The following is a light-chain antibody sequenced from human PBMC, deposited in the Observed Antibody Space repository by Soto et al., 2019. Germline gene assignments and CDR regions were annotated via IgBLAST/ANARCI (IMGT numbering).Light chain of an antibody. CDR1: QSISSY. CDR2: AAS. J-gene: IGKJ1*01. CDR3: QQSYSTPPT. Sequence: DIQMTQSPSSLSASVGDRVTITCRASQSISSYLNWYQQKPGKAPKLLIYAASSLQSGVPSRFSGRGSGTDFTLTISSLQPEDFATYYCQQSYSTPPTFGQATKVEIK. V-gene: IGKV1-39*01.